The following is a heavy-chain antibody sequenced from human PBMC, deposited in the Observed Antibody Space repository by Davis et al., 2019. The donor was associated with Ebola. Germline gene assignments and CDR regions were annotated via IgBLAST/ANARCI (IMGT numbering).Heavy chain of an antibody. Sequence: GESLKIPCATSGFNFSRYAIHWVRQAPGKGLEWVAVMSYDGSNEYYADSLKGRFIISRDISKNTLYLQMNSLRAEDTAVYYCAKDEPQIYDVWSGYYDSWGPGTLVTVSS. J-gene: IGHJ4*02. CDR1: GFNFSRYA. V-gene: IGHV3-30*18. D-gene: IGHD3-3*01. CDR2: MSYDGSNE. CDR3: AKDEPQIYDVWSGYYDS.